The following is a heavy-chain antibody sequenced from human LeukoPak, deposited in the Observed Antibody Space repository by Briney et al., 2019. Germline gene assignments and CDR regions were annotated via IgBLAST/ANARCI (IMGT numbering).Heavy chain of an antibody. V-gene: IGHV3-30-3*01. J-gene: IGHJ4*02. CDR1: GFTFSSYA. CDR2: ISYDGNKK. D-gene: IGHD6-13*01. CDR3: ARDDYTSSWYLDY. Sequence: PGGSLRLSCAASGFTFSSYALHWVRQAPGKGLEWVAVISYDGNKKYYADSVKGRFTISRDNSERTLYLQMNSLRAEDTALYYCARDDYTSSWYLDYWGQGTLVTVPS.